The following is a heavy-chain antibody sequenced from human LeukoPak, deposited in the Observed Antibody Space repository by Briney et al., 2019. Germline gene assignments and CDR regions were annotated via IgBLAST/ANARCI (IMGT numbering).Heavy chain of an antibody. Sequence: KPSETLSLTCTVSGGSISSYYWSWIRQPPGKGLEWLGYIYYSGSTNYNPSLKSRVTISVDTSKNQFSLKLSSVTAADTAVYYCARHDDYGENIGSFDYWGQGTLVTVSS. CDR3: ARHDDYGENIGSFDY. CDR2: IYYSGST. J-gene: IGHJ4*02. V-gene: IGHV4-59*08. D-gene: IGHD4-17*01. CDR1: GGSISSYY.